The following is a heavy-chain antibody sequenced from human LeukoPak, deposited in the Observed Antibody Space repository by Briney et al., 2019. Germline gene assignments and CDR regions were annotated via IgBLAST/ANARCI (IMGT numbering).Heavy chain of an antibody. CDR2: ISGSGINT. J-gene: IGHJ4*02. Sequence: GVSLRLSCAASGLTFSSSAMCWVRQAPGKRMEWASTISGSGINTYYAGSVKGRFTISRVNSKNTLYLQTNSLRAEDTAVYYSAARPPIIVAGPFDYWGQGTLVTVSS. D-gene: IGHD5-12*01. V-gene: IGHV3-23*01. CDR1: GLTFSSSA. CDR3: AARPPIIVAGPFDY.